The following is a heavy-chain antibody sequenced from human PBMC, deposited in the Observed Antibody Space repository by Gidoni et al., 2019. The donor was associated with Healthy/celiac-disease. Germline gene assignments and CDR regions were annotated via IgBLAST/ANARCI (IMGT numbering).Heavy chain of an antibody. J-gene: IGHJ6*02. CDR2: IIPIFGTA. Sequence: EVKKPGSSVKVSCKASGGTFSSYAISWVRQAPGQGLEWMGGIIPIFGTANYAQKFQGRVTITADESTSTAYMELSSLRSEDTAVYYCARGGKACSSTSCYVYYYYGMDVWGQGTTVTVSS. D-gene: IGHD2-2*01. V-gene: IGHV1-69*01. CDR1: GGTFSSYA. CDR3: ARGGKACSSTSCYVYYYYGMDV.